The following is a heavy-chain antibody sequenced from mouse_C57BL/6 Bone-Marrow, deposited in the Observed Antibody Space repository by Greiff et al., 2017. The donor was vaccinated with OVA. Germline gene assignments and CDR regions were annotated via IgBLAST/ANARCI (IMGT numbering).Heavy chain of an antibody. Sequence: VQLQQSGAELARPGASVKMSCKASGYTFTSYTIHWVKQRPGQGLEWIGYIDPTNDYTNYNQKFKGKATLTADQSSSTAYMHLSSLTSEDSAVYYCTRVYYFDYWGQGTTLTVSA. CDR2: IDPTNDYT. CDR3: TRVYYFDY. CDR1: GYTFTSYT. V-gene: IGHV1-4*01. J-gene: IGHJ2*01.